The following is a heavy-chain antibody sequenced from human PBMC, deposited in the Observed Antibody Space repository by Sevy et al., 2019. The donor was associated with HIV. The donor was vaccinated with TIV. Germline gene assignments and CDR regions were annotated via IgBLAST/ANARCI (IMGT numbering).Heavy chain of an antibody. CDR2: INHSGST. V-gene: IGHV4-34*01. CDR3: ARARAATVSNYYYYYYGMDV. J-gene: IGHJ6*02. D-gene: IGHD4-4*01. CDR1: GGSFSGYY. Sequence: SETSLTCAVYGGSFSGYYWSWICQPPGKGLEWIGEINHSGSTNYNPSLKSRVTISVDTSKNQFSLKLSSVTAADTAVYYCARARAATVSNYYYYYYGMDVWGQGTTVTVSS.